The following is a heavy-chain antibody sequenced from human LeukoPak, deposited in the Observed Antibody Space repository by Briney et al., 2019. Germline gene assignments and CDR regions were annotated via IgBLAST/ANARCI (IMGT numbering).Heavy chain of an antibody. Sequence: GASVKVSCKASGYTFTSYGIHWVRQAPGQGLEWMGWINPNSGGTNYAQKFQGRVTMTRDTSISTAYMELSRLRSDDTAVYYCARDRCSGGSCYYWFDPWGQGTLVTVSS. CDR3: ARDRCSGGSCYYWFDP. V-gene: IGHV1-2*02. D-gene: IGHD2-15*01. CDR2: INPNSGGT. CDR1: GYTFTSYG. J-gene: IGHJ5*02.